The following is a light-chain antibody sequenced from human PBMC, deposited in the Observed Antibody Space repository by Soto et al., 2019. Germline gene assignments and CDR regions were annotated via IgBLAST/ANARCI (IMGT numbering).Light chain of an antibody. CDR1: HRLISSY. CDR2: AAS. V-gene: IGKV3-20*01. J-gene: IGKJ5*01. Sequence: MVLTPSPGTLSLVPGATATLSGRASHRLISSYLDWYQQNPAPAPRLLIYAASTTATGVPDRFSGCGSGIDFTLTSSRLEAEDFEVYSWQHYGTSPTFGQGTRLEIK. CDR3: QHYGTSPT.